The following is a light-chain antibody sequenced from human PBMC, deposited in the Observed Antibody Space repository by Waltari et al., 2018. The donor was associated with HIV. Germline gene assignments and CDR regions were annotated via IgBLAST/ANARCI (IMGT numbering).Light chain of an antibody. J-gene: IGLJ3*02. V-gene: IGLV1-44*01. Sequence: QSVLTQPPSASGTPGQRVTISCSGSSSNIGSNTGNWYPQLPGTAPNLLIYNNNQRPSGVPDRFSGSKSGTSASLAISGLQSEDEADYYCAAWDDSLNGRVFGGGTKLTVL. CDR3: AAWDDSLNGRV. CDR2: NNN. CDR1: SSNIGSNT.